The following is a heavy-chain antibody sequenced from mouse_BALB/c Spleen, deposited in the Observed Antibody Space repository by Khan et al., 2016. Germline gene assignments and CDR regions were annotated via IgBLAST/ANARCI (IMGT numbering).Heavy chain of an antibody. J-gene: IGHJ3*01. V-gene: IGHV3-8*02. CDR2: ISHSGDS. D-gene: IGHD1-2*01. Sequence: EVQLQESGPSLAKPSQTLSLTCSVTGDSITSGHWNWIRKFPGNKFDFMGYISHSGDSYYNPSLKSRISITRDTSKNQYYLQLNSVTTEDTATYYCATWDYYGSALADWGQGTLVTVSA. CDR1: GDSITSGH. CDR3: ATWDYYGSALAD.